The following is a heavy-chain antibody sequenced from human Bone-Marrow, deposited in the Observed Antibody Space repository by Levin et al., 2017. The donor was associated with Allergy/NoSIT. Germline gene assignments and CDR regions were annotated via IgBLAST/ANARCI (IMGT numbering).Heavy chain of an antibody. Sequence: PVASVKVSCRASGYTFTGFYLHWVRQAPGQGLEWMGLINPSGFGSTRYAQKFQGRVTLTSDTSTSTVFMEVSSLRSEDTAVYYCARGPKVGATLLFDLWGQGTLVAVSS. D-gene: IGHD1-26*01. J-gene: IGHJ4*02. CDR3: ARGPKVGATLLFDL. V-gene: IGHV1-46*01. CDR1: GYTFTGFY. CDR2: INPSGFGST.